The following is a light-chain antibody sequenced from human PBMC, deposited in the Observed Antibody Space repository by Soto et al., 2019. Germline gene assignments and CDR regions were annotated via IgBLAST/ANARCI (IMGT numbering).Light chain of an antibody. J-gene: IGLJ2*01. Sequence: QSVLTQPPSVSRAPGQRVTISCTGSSSNIGADYDVHWYQQLPGTAPKLLIYGNSNRPSGVPDRFSGSKSGTSASLAITGLQAEDEADYYWQSYDSSLSGSVFGGGTKLTV. CDR2: GNS. CDR1: SSNIGADYD. V-gene: IGLV1-40*01. CDR3: QSYDSSLSGSV.